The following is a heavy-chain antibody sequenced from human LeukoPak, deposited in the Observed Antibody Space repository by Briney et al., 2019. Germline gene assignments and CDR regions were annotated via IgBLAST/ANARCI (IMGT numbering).Heavy chain of an antibody. D-gene: IGHD3-10*01. CDR3: ARDCCGEWYFFDS. Sequence: SGGSLRLSCAASGFTVSSYYVNWVRQAPGKGLEWVSVLSSGGITNYADSVEGRFTISRDTSKNTLYLQMNSLRAEDTAVYYCARDCCGEWYFFDSWGQGTLITVSS. V-gene: IGHV3-66*01. CDR1: GFTVSSYY. J-gene: IGHJ4*02. CDR2: LSSGGIT.